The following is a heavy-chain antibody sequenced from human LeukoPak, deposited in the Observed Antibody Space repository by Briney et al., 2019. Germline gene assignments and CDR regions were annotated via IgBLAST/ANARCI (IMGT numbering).Heavy chain of an antibody. Sequence: GESLKISCAASGFSFSDFGMHWVRQAPGKGLEWVAFIRYDGKNKDYADSVKGRFTISRDDSKNTLYLQMNNLRAEDTAVYYCAKTIPAIRGEIDYWGQGTLVTVSS. CDR2: IRYDGKNK. CDR3: AKTIPAIRGEIDY. D-gene: IGHD3-10*01. J-gene: IGHJ4*02. CDR1: GFSFSDFG. V-gene: IGHV3-30*02.